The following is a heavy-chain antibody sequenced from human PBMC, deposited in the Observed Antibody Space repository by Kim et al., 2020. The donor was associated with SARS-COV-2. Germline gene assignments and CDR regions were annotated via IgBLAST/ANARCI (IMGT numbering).Heavy chain of an antibody. CDR1: GFTFGTCA. Sequence: GGSLRLSCAASGFTFGTCAMNWVRQAPGKGLEWVSVVSSTGGTIYYADSVKDRFTISRDNSKNMVYLQMHSLRAEDTAVYYCAKVPGKYGGTYYFDYWGQGTLVTVSS. CDR3: AKVPGKYGGTYYFDY. CDR2: VSSTGGTI. D-gene: IGHD1-26*01. V-gene: IGHV3-23*01. J-gene: IGHJ4*02.